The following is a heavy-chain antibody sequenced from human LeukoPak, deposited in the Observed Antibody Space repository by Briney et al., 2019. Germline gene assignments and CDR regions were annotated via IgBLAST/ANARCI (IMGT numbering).Heavy chain of an antibody. CDR3: AKGQDSYDSSGHYEADAFDI. J-gene: IGHJ3*02. V-gene: IGHV3-23*01. Sequence: GGSLRLSCAASGFTFSSYSMNWVRQAPGKGLERVSTISVNVSSTYYAGSVKGRFTISRDSSKNTLFLQMNSLRAEDTVVYYCAKGQDSYDSSGHYEADAFDIWGQGTMVTVSS. D-gene: IGHD3-22*01. CDR1: GFTFSSYS. CDR2: ISVNVSST.